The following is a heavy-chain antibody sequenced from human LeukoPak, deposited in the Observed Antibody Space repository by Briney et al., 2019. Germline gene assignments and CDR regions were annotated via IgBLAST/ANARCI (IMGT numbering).Heavy chain of an antibody. D-gene: IGHD3-10*01. J-gene: IGHJ4*02. CDR1: GFTFSSYA. V-gene: IGHV3-9*01. CDR3: AKTLGAMVRGVIRGAFDY. Sequence: GGSLRLSCAASGFTFSSYAMSWVRQAPGKGLEWVSGISWNSGSIGYADSVKGRFTISRDNAKNSLYLQMNSLRAEDTALYYCAKTLGAMVRGVIRGAFDYWGQGTLVTVSS. CDR2: ISWNSGSI.